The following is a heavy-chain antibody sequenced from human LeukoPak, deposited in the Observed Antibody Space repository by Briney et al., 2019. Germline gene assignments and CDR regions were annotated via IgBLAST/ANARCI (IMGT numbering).Heavy chain of an antibody. V-gene: IGHV4-61*05. CDR3: AGRRS. CDR1: GGSISSSSYY. CDR2: IHYSGST. Sequence: SETLSLTCTVSGGSISSSSYYWGWIRQPPGKGLEWIGYIHYSGSTNHNPSLKSRVTISIDTSKNQISLRLSSVTAADTAVYYCAGRRSWGQGTLVTVSS. J-gene: IGHJ4*02.